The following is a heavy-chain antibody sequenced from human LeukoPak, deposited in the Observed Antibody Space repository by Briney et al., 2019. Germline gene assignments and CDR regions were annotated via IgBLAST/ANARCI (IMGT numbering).Heavy chain of an antibody. J-gene: IGHJ4*02. CDR1: GGAMSGYY. CDR3: ARLGGNYFPDY. D-gene: IGHD4-11*01. V-gene: IGHV4-59*01. CDR2: IHYSGST. Sequence: SETLSLTCTVSGGAMSGYYWTWIRQSPGRRLEWIAYIHYSGSTNYNPSFKSRVTISVDTSKNQFSLRLNSVTAADTAVYYCARLGGNYFPDYWGQGTLVTVSS.